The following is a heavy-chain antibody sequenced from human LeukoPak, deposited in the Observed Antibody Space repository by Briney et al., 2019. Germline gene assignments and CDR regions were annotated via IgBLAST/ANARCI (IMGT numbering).Heavy chain of an antibody. CDR1: GGSIGSGGYY. J-gene: IGHJ5*02. V-gene: IGHV4-31*03. D-gene: IGHD2-2*01. Sequence: PSETLSLTCTVSGGSIGSGGYYWNWIRHHPGKGLGWIGNIYYSGTTYYNPSLKSRVTISVDTSRNQFSLKLNSVTAADTAVYYCARSLGYCSSDTCHPEWFDPWGQGTLVAVSS. CDR2: IYYSGTT. CDR3: ARSLGYCSSDTCHPEWFDP.